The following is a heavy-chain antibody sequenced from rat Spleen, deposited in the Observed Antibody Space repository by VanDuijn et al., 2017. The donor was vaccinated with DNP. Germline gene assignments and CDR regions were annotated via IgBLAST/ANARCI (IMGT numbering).Heavy chain of an antibody. CDR2: MSSGGNT. V-gene: IGHV2S12*01. Sequence: QVQLKESGPGLVQPSQTLSLTCTVSGFSLTNYGVSWVRQPPGKGLEWIAAMSSGGNTYYNSALKSRLSISRDTSKSQVFLKMNSLQTEDTAMYFCARWGDYWGQGVMVTVSS. CDR3: ARWGDY. CDR1: GFSLTNYG. J-gene: IGHJ2*01.